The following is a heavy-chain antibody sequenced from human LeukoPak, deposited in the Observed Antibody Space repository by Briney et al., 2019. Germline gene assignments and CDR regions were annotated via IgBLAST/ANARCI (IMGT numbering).Heavy chain of an antibody. CDR2: ISAYNGNT. D-gene: IGHD3-3*01. J-gene: IGHJ6*03. V-gene: IGHV1-18*01. CDR3: ARDYLPTRDFLSGYYYYYYYYYMDV. Sequence: ASVKVSCKASGYTFTSYGISWVRQAPGQGLEWMGWISAYNGNTNYAQKLQGRVTMTTDTSTSTAYMELRSLRSDDTAVYYCARDYLPTRDFLSGYYYYYYYYYMDVWGKGTTVTVSS. CDR1: GYTFTSYG.